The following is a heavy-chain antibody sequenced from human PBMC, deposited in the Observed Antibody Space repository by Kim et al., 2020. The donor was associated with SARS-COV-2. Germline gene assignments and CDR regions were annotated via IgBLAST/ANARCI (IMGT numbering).Heavy chain of an antibody. D-gene: IGHD5-18*01. Sequence: SETLSLTCSVSGSSIRTYYWSWIRQPPGKGLEWIGYTYHTGISYYNPSVKSRVTMSVDTSKNQFSLKMTSVTAADTAVYYCVRGRDGYDDWAQGILVTVSA. CDR3: VRGRDGYDD. J-gene: IGHJ4*02. CDR1: GSSIRTYY. V-gene: IGHV4-59*01. CDR2: TYHTGIS.